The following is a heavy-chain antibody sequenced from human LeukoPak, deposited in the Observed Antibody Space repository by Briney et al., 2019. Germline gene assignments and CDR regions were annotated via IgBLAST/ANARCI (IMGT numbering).Heavy chain of an antibody. CDR3: AKGRGERYLDGFDY. D-gene: IGHD3-9*01. CDR2: ISYDGSNK. V-gene: IGHV3-30*14. CDR1: GFTFSSYA. Sequence: RAGGSLRLSCAASGFTFSSYAMHWVRQAPGKGLEWVAVISYDGSNKYYADSVKGRFTISRDNSKNTLYLQMNSLRAEDTAVYYCAKGRGERYLDGFDYWGQGTLVTVSS. J-gene: IGHJ4*02.